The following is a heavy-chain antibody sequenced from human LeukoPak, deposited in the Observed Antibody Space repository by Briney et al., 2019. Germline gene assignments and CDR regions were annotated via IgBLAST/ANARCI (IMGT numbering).Heavy chain of an antibody. V-gene: IGHV3-23*01. CDR1: GFTFSSYA. CDR2: ISGSGDST. Sequence: PGGSLRLSCAASGFTFSSYAMSWVRQAPGKGLEWVSAISGSGDSTYYADSVKGRFTISRVNSKNTLYLQMNSLRAEDTAVYYCASHHYYDSSGLDDYFDFWGQGTLVTVSS. D-gene: IGHD3-22*01. CDR3: ASHHYYDSSGLDDYFDF. J-gene: IGHJ4*02.